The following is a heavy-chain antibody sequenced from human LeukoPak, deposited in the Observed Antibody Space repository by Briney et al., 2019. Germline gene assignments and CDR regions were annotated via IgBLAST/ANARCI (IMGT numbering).Heavy chain of an antibody. CDR2: IYSGAST. CDR3: ARELRTVDTTMLNCYYCYYMDV. D-gene: IGHD5-18*01. V-gene: IGHV3-53*01. J-gene: IGHJ6*03. CDR1: GFTVSNNY. Sequence: PGGSLRLSCAASGFTVSNNYMNWVRQAPGKGLEWVSGIYSGASTYYADSVKGRFTISRDNSKDPLSLQINSLRAEDTAVYYCARELRTVDTTMLNCYYCYYMDVWGKGTTVTVSS.